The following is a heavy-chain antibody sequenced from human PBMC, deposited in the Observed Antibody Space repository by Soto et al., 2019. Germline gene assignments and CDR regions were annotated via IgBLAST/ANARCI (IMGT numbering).Heavy chain of an antibody. J-gene: IGHJ4*02. D-gene: IGHD3-22*01. CDR3: ARLHETYYNDSSGYP. CDR1: GGTFSSYT. CDR2: IIPILGIA. Sequence: QVQLVQSGAEVKKPGSSVKVSCKASGGTFSSYTISWVRQAPGQGLEWMGRIIPILGIANYAQKFQGRVTITADKSTSTAYMELSSLRSEDTAVYYCARLHETYYNDSSGYPWGQGTLVTVSS. V-gene: IGHV1-69*02.